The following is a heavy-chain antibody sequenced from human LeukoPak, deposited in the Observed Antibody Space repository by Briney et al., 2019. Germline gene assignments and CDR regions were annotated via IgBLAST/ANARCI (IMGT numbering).Heavy chain of an antibody. CDR1: GGSISSGSYY. CDR3: HQRRLRGSSHYFGY. V-gene: IGHV4-61*02. CDR2: IYTSGST. D-gene: IGHD6-25*01. J-gene: IGHJ4*02. Sequence: PSQTLSLTCTVSGGSISSGSYYWSWIRQPAGKGLEWIGRIYTSGSTNYNPSLKSRVTISVDTSKNQFSLKLSSVTAADTAVYYCHQRRLRGSSHYFGYWGQGTLVTVSS.